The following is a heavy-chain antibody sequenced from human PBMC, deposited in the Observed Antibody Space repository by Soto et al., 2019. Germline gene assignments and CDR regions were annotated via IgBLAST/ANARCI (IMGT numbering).Heavy chain of an antibody. CDR1: GLTFSSYW. CDR2: INTDGSST. Sequence: EVQLVESGGGLVQPGGSLRLSCAASGLTFSSYWMHWVRQAPGKGLVWVSRINTDGSSTTYADSVKGRFTISRDNTQNTLYLEITRPIFEETAVYYQAWASGANIHFYYWGQGTLVTVSS. D-gene: IGHD1-26*01. J-gene: IGHJ4*02. V-gene: IGHV3-74*01. CDR3: AWASGANIHFYY.